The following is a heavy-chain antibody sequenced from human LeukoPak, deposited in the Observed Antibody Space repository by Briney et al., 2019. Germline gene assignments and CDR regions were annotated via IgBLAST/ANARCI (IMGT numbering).Heavy chain of an antibody. CDR1: GGTFSSYA. Sequence: GASVKVSCQASGGTFSSYAISWVRQAPGQGLEWMGGIIPIFGTANYAQKFQGRVTITADESTSTAYMELSSLRSEDTAVYYCARGRPLRNPFDYWGQGTLVTVSS. CDR2: IIPIFGTA. CDR3: ARGRPLRNPFDY. V-gene: IGHV1-69*13. D-gene: IGHD1-14*01. J-gene: IGHJ4*02.